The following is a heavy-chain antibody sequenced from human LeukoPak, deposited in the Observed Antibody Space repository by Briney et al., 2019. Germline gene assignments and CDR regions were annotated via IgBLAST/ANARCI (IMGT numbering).Heavy chain of an antibody. CDR2: INPSGGST. V-gene: IGHV1-46*01. D-gene: IGHD6-13*01. J-gene: IGHJ4*02. CDR3: ARDLGWTRAAAGENFDY. CDR1: GYTFTSYY. Sequence: GASVKVSCKASGYTFTSYYMHWVRQAPGQGLEWMGIINPSGGSTSYAQKFQGRVTMTRDTSASTVYMELSSLRSEDTAVYYCARDLGWTRAAAGENFDYWGQGTLVTVSS.